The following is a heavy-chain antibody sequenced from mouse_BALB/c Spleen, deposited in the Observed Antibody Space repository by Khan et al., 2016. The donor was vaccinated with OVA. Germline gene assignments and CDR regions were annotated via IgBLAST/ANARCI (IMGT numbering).Heavy chain of an antibody. D-gene: IGHD2-1*01. CDR3: ARTYFSYGNYGDYYAMDY. CDR2: IWSGGST. J-gene: IGHJ4*01. CDR1: GFSLTDYG. V-gene: IGHV2-2*02. Sequence: QVQLKQSGPGLVQPSQSLSITCTVSGFSLTDYGLHWVRQSPGKGLEWLGVIWSGGSTDYNAAFISRLSINKDNSKCQVFFRMNSLQANDTAIYYCARTYFSYGNYGDYYAMDYWGQGTSVTISS.